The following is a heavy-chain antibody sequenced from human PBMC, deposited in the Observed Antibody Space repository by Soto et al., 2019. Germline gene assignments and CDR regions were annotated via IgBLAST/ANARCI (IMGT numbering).Heavy chain of an antibody. Sequence: SDTLSLTCAVSGGSIGGVGYSWCWIRQPPGGGLEWIGYMYHSGTFLKSPSLKTRLTMSLDMSKNQFSLTLNSMTAADTAVYYCARAQFYSGSGNYNNLMFDAWGQGIQVTV. J-gene: IGHJ5*02. CDR1: GGSIGGVGYS. CDR2: MYHSGTF. D-gene: IGHD3-10*01. V-gene: IGHV4-30-2*01. CDR3: ARAQFYSGSGNYNNLMFDA.